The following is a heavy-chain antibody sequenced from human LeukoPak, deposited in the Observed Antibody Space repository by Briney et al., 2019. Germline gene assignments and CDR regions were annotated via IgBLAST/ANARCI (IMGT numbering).Heavy chain of an antibody. CDR1: GGSISSYY. CDR2: IYYSGST. J-gene: IGHJ4*02. V-gene: IGHV4-59*01. CDR3: ARYPAAVVAAMGFDY. D-gene: IGHD2-15*01. Sequence: SETLSLTCTVSGGSISSYYWSWIRQPPGKGLEWIGYIYYSGSTNYNSSLKSRVTISVDTSKNQFSLKLSSVTAADTAVYYCARYPAAVVAAMGFDYWGQGTLVTVSS.